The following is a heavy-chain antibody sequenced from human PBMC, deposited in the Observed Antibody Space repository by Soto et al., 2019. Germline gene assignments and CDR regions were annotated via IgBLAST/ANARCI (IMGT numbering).Heavy chain of an antibody. CDR3: ARALDGMDV. Sequence: QVQLVESGGGLVKPGGSLRLSCAASGITFSDYYMSWIRQAPGKGLEWVSYISSSGHYTEHADSVRGRFTTSRDNARNSLYLHMNSLGVEAAAVYYCARALDGMDVWGHGTTVTVSS. J-gene: IGHJ6*02. CDR2: ISSSGHYT. CDR1: GITFSDYY. V-gene: IGHV3-11*05.